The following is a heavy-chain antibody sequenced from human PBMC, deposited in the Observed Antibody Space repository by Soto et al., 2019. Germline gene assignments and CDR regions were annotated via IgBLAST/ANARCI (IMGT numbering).Heavy chain of an antibody. CDR3: AKRIVGTTGHAFDV. J-gene: IGHJ6*02. V-gene: IGHV3-11*01. CDR1: GFTFSDFH. CDR2: IYRGVSTV. D-gene: IGHD1-26*01. Sequence: QVQLVESGGGLVKPGGSLRLSCAASGFTFSDFHMIWVRQAPGKGLEWISYIYRGVSTVSYADSVQGRFTISRDNAKNSLYLQLDSLRVEDTAVYYCAKRIVGTTGHAFDVWGQGTTVTISS.